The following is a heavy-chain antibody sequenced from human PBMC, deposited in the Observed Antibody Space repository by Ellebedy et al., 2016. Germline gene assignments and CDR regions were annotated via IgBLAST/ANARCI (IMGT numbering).Heavy chain of an antibody. J-gene: IGHJ4*02. CDR3: ARGWSSSL. CDR2: IYSGGAT. D-gene: IGHD2-2*01. V-gene: IGHV3-53*01. CDR1: GFTVDSDY. Sequence: GESLKISCPASGFTVDSDYMSWVRQSPGKGLEWVSVIYSGGATYYADPVKGRFTISRDTSKNTLYLQMHNLRAEDTAVYYCARGWSSSLWGQGTLVTVSS.